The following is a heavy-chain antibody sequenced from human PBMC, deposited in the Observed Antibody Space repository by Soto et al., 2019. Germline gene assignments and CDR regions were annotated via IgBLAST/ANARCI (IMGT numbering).Heavy chain of an antibody. CDR1: GGSFSSYA. J-gene: IGHJ6*02. CDR3: ARDLRAAGRPGMDV. CDR2: IIPIVGTG. D-gene: IGHD6-13*01. V-gene: IGHV1-69*13. Sequence: SVKVSCKASGGSFSSYAISWVRQAPGQGLEWMGGIIPIVGTGNYAQNFQGRVTITADESTSTAYMELSSLRSEDTAMYYCARDLRAAGRPGMDVWSQGTTVTVSS.